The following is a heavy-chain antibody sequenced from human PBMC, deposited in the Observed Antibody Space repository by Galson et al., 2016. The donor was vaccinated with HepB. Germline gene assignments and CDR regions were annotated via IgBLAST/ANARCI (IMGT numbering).Heavy chain of an antibody. V-gene: IGHV2-5*02. Sequence: PALVKPTQTLTLTCSFSGFSLSTVGVGVAWVRQPPGKALEWLALIFWDDARRYNASLRNRLTITKDTSRNQVVLTMTNMDLVETATYYCAHETPYGSGSYEFWGQRPLVAVSS. CDR1: GFSLSTVGVG. CDR2: IFWDDAR. D-gene: IGHD3-10*01. CDR3: AHETPYGSGSYEF. J-gene: IGHJ4*02.